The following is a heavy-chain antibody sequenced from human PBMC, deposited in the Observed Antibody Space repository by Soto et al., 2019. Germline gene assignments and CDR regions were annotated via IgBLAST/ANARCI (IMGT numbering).Heavy chain of an antibody. J-gene: IGHJ5*02. CDR1: GGSISSYY. V-gene: IGHV4-59*08. CDR2: IYYSGST. CDR3: ARHGFGSRIWGELSLGGFDP. D-gene: IGHD3-16*02. Sequence: SETLSLTCTVSGGSISSYYWSWIRQPPGKGPEWIGYIYYSGSTNYNPSLKSRVTISVDTSKNQFSLKLSSVTAADTAVYYCARHGFGSRIWGELSLGGFDPWGQGTLVTVSS.